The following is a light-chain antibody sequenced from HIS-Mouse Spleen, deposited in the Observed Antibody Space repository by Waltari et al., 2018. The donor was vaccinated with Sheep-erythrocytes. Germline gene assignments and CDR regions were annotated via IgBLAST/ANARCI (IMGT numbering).Light chain of an antibody. V-gene: IGLV2-11*01. CDR3: CSYAGSYTWV. CDR2: DVS. Sequence: QSALTQPRSVSGSPGQSVTISCTGTSSDVGGYNYVPWYQQHPGKAPKLMIYDVSKLPSGVPVRCSGCKSGNTASLTISGLQAEDEADYYCCSYAGSYTWVFGGGTKLTVL. CDR1: SSDVGGYNY. J-gene: IGLJ3*02.